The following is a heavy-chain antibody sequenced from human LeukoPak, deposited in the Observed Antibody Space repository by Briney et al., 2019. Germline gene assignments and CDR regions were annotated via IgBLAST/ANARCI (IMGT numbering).Heavy chain of an antibody. CDR3: SRHVMIRGLPPRADY. J-gene: IGHJ4*02. CDR1: GASINSRAYS. CDR2: IEFSGNT. V-gene: IGHV4-39*01. Sequence: SETLSLTCSVSGASINSRAYSWGWLRQSPEKGLEWIGSIEFSGNTYYDPSVQSRVAISLDTSSNQFSLNLTSVTAADTAVYYCSRHVMIRGLPPRADYWGQGTLVTVSS. D-gene: IGHD3-16*01.